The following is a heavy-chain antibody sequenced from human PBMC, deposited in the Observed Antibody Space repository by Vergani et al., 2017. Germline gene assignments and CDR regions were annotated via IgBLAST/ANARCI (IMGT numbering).Heavy chain of an antibody. CDR2: IGNYGGSI. J-gene: IGHJ3*02. V-gene: IGHV3-64*01. Sequence: EVQLVESGGGLVHPGGSLRLACATSGFTFTYHGMYWVRQGPGKGLEFVSGIGNYGGSIQYGNSVKGRFIISRDNSKRTVFLQMGSLTTEDTGVYYCARQLXTARSGILHAFDIWGHGTLVTVSS. CDR1: GFTFTYHG. CDR3: ARQLXTARSGILHAFDI. D-gene: IGHD1-1*01.